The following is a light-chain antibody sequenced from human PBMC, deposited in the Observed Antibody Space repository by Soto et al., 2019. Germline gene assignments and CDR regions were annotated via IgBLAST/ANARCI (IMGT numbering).Light chain of an antibody. CDR1: QSVSSSY. Sequence: EIVLTQSPGTLSLSPGERATLSCRASQSVSSSYLAWYQQKPGQAPRLLIYGASSRATGIPDRFSGSGSGTDFTLTISRLEPEDFAVYYCQQYGSSPPYTFVQGTQREI. V-gene: IGKV3-20*01. CDR2: GAS. CDR3: QQYGSSPPYT. J-gene: IGKJ2*01.